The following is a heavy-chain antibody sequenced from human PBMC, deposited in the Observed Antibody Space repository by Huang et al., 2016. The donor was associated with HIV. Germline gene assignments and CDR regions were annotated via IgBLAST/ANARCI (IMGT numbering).Heavy chain of an antibody. J-gene: IGHJ4*02. V-gene: IGHV4-34*01. CDR1: DGSLSCYY. CDR3: ARGIDY. Sequence: QVQVQQWGAGLLKPSETLSLNCPVSDGSLSCYYFTWIRQSPGKGLEWIGEINQSGSTNYNPSLKSRVTMSVDTSKNHFSLQVKSLTAADTAVYYCARGIDYWGQGTLVIISS. CDR2: INQSGST.